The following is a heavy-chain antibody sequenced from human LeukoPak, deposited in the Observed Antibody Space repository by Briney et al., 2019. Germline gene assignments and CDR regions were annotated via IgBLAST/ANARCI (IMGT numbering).Heavy chain of an antibody. CDR1: GFSFGSYP. V-gene: IGHV3-23*01. CDR2: ISETGDVT. D-gene: IGHD3-10*02. Sequence: GGSLRLSCVVSGFSFGSYPMSWVRQAPGKGLEWVSVISETGDVTHYADSMKGRFTISRDNAKNTVYLQMSGLRDDDTALYFCVRGAGGPRNYVLDYWGQGALVSVSS. J-gene: IGHJ4*02. CDR3: VRGAGGPRNYVLDY.